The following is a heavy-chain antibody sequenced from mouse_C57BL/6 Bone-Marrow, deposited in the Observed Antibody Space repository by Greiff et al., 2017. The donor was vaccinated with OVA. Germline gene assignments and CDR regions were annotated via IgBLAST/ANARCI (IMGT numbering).Heavy chain of an antibody. Sequence: VQLQQSGPVLVKPGASVKMSCKASGYTFTDYYMNWVKQSHGKSLEWIGVINPYNGGTSYNQKFKGKATLTVDKSSSTAYMELNSLTSEDSAVYYCARRFITTVVAPYFDVWGTGTTVTVSS. V-gene: IGHV1-19*01. D-gene: IGHD1-1*01. J-gene: IGHJ1*03. CDR1: GYTFTDYY. CDR3: ARRFITTVVAPYFDV. CDR2: INPYNGGT.